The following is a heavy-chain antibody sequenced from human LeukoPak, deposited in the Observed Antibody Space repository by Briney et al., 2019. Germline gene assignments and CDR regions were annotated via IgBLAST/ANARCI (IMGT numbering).Heavy chain of an antibody. V-gene: IGHV7-4-1*02. CDR3: ARDRAPRYCSGGSCYYYYGMDV. CDR1: GYTFTSYA. D-gene: IGHD2-15*01. CDR2: INTNTGNP. J-gene: IGHJ6*02. Sequence: ASVKVSCKASGYTFTSYAMNWVRHAPGQGLEWMGWINTNTGNPTYAQGFTGRFVFSLDTSASTAYLQISSLKAEDTAVYYCARDRAPRYCSGGSCYYYYGMDVWGQGTTVTVSS.